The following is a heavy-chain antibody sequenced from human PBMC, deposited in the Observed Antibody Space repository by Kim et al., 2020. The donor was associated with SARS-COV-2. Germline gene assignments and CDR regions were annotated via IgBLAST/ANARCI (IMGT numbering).Heavy chain of an antibody. CDR3: ARDNDYGGNSGV. D-gene: IGHD4-17*01. V-gene: IGHV3-66*01. J-gene: IGHJ4*02. Sequence: YYGATVKGRYKLSRDKSTNTLYRQMNSLRAEDTAVYYCARDNDYGGNSGVWGQGTLVTVSS.